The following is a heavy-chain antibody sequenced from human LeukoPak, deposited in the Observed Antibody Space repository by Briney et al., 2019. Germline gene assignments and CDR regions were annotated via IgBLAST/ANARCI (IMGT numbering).Heavy chain of an antibody. Sequence: GGSLRLSCAASGFTFSDYSMNRVRQAPGKGLEWVSSIGRTGGSIFYADSVKGRFTISRDFAKNSLNLQMDSLRAEDTAVYYCARDRNWNYDYWGQGTLVTVSS. J-gene: IGHJ4*02. D-gene: IGHD1-7*01. V-gene: IGHV3-21*01. CDR1: GFTFSDYS. CDR2: IGRTGGSI. CDR3: ARDRNWNYDY.